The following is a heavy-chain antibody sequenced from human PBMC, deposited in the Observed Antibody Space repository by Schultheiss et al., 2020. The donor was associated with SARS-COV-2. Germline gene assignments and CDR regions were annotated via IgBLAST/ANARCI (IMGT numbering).Heavy chain of an antibody. J-gene: IGHJ4*02. CDR1: GFSFSTYA. CDR2: IKQDGSEK. D-gene: IGHD3-9*01. Sequence: GGSLRLSCAASGFSFSTYAMHWVRQAPGKGLEWVANIKQDGSEKYYVDSVKGRFTISRDNAKNSLYLQMNSLRAEDTAVYYCARETYWLFPAGHFDYWGQGTLVTVSS. CDR3: ARETYWLFPAGHFDY. V-gene: IGHV3-7*01.